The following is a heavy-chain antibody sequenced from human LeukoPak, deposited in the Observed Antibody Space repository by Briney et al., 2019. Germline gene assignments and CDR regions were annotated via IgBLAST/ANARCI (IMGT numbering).Heavy chain of an antibody. Sequence: SETLSLTCAVYAGSFSGYYWSWIRQPPGKGLEWIGEINHSGSTNYNPSLKSRVTISVDTSKNQFSLKLSSVTAADTAVYHCARGYYRNVRGGQGTMVTVSS. CDR3: ARGYYRNVR. CDR2: INHSGST. CDR1: AGSFSGYY. D-gene: IGHD4-11*01. V-gene: IGHV4-34*01. J-gene: IGHJ3*01.